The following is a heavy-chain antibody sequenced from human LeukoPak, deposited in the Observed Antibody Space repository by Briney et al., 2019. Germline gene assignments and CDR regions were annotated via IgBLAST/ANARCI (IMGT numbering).Heavy chain of an antibody. J-gene: IGHJ4*02. CDR1: GFTFSSYA. V-gene: IGHV3-23*01. CDR2: ISGSGGST. Sequence: GGSLRLSCAASGFTFSSYAMSWVRQAPGKGLEWVSAISGSGGSTYYADSVKGRFTISRDNSKNTLYLQMNSLRAEDTAVYYCAKDQGDYDFWSGYYAFDYWGPGTLVSVSS. D-gene: IGHD3-3*01. CDR3: AKDQGDYDFWSGYYAFDY.